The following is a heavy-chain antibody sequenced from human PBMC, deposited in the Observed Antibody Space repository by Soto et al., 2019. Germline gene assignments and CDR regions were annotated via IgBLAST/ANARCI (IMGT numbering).Heavy chain of an antibody. CDR2: ISGSGGST. J-gene: IGHJ5*02. CDR1: GFTFSSYA. V-gene: IGHV3-23*01. Sequence: GGSLRLSCAASGFTFSSYAMSWVRQAPGKGLEWVSAISGSGGSTYYADSVKGRFTISRDNSKNTLYLQMNSLRAEDTAVYYCAKAARYGDYPGNWFDPWGQGTLVTVSS. CDR3: AKAARYGDYPGNWFDP. D-gene: IGHD4-17*01.